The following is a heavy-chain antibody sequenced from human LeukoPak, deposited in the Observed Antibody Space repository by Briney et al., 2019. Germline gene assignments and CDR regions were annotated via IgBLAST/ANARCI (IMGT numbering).Heavy chain of an antibody. CDR3: ARELRELPLPPNYFDY. CDR1: GGSISSSSYY. CDR2: IYYSGST. Sequence: SETLSLTCTVSGGSISSSSYYWGWIRQPPGKGLEWIGGIYYSGSTYYNPSLKSRVTISVDTSKNQFSLKLSSVTAADTAVYYCARELRELPLPPNYFDYWGQGTLVTVSS. J-gene: IGHJ4*02. D-gene: IGHD1-26*01. V-gene: IGHV4-39*07.